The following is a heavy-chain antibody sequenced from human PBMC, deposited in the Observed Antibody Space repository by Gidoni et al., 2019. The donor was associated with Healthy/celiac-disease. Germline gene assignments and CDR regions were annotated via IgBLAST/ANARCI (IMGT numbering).Heavy chain of an antibody. D-gene: IGHD2-2*03. Sequence: EVQLVESGGGLVKPGGSLRLSCAASGFTFSNAWMSWVRQAPGKGLEWVGRIKSKTDVGTTDYAAPVKGRFTISRDDSKNTLYLQMNSLKTEDTAVYYCTTDTLDIVVVPAVPYYYGMDVWGQGTTVTVSS. J-gene: IGHJ6*02. V-gene: IGHV3-15*01. CDR3: TTDTLDIVVVPAVPYYYGMDV. CDR1: GFTFSNAW. CDR2: IKSKTDVGTT.